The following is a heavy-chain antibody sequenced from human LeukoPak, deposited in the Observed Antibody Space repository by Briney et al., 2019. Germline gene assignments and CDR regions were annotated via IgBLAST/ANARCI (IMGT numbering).Heavy chain of an antibody. CDR2: SSDSNSKV. V-gene: IGHV3-21*01. Sequence: GGSLRLSCVASGFSSSSYSMNWVRQAPGKGLEWVSSSSDSNSKVYYADSVKGRFTISRDNAKNSLYLQMNSLRADDTAVYYCARETLEALDIWGQGTMVTVSS. J-gene: IGHJ3*02. D-gene: IGHD1-1*01. CDR3: ARETLEALDI. CDR1: GFSSSSYS.